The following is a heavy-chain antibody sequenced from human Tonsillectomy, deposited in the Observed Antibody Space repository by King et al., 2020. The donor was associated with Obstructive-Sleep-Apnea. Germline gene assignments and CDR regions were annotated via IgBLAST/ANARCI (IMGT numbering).Heavy chain of an antibody. CDR2: ISNSGSTT. CDR1: GFTFSDSY. J-gene: IGHJ4*02. Sequence: HVQLVESGGGLVKPGGSLRLSCTASGFTFSDSYMSWIRQAPGKGVEWVAYISNSGSTTYYADSVKGRFTISRDNAKNTLYLQMNSLSVEDTAVYYCARCSLSSGWSDYWGQGTLVTVSS. V-gene: IGHV3-11*01. CDR3: ARCSLSSGWSDY. D-gene: IGHD6-19*01.